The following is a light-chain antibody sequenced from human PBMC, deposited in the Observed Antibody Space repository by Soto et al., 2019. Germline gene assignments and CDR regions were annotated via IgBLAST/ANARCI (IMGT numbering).Light chain of an antibody. CDR3: QQYGSSPLT. CDR1: QSVSSSY. J-gene: IGKJ4*01. V-gene: IGKV3-20*01. CDR2: GAS. Sequence: VLTLSPGTLSLYPGERATLSCRASQSVSSSYLAWYQQKPGQAPRLLIFGASSRATGIPDRFSGSGSGTDFTLTISRLEPEDFAVYYCQQYGSSPLTFGGGTKVDIK.